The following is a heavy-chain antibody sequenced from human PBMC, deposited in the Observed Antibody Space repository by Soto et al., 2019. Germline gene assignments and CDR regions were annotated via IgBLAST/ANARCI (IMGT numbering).Heavy chain of an antibody. V-gene: IGHV3-23*01. CDR1: GFTFSSYA. Sequence: EVQLLESGGGLVQPGGSLRLSCAASGFTFSSYAMSWVRQAPGKGLEWVSAISGSGGSTYYADSVKGRFTISIDNSKTTVYLQMNSMRAEDTAVYYCAKGPIVVVPPLLFDYWGQGTLVTVSS. D-gene: IGHD3-22*01. CDR2: ISGSGGST. CDR3: AKGPIVVVPPLLFDY. J-gene: IGHJ4*02.